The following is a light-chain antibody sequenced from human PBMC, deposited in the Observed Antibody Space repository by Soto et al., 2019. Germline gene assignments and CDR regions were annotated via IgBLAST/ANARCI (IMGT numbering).Light chain of an antibody. Sequence: QSALTQFASVSGSPRQSITISCTGTSSDIGGYDYVSWYQVHPGKAPKVLIYDVSNRPSGVSNRFSGSKSGSTASLTISGLQAEDEADYYCSSYTSTYSLIFGGGTKLTVL. CDR2: DVS. CDR1: SSDIGGYDY. V-gene: IGLV2-14*03. J-gene: IGLJ2*01. CDR3: SSYTSTYSLI.